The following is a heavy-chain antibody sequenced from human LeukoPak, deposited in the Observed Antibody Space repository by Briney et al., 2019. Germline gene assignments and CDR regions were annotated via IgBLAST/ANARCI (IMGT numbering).Heavy chain of an antibody. CDR1: GGSISSYY. V-gene: IGHV4-59*12. D-gene: IGHD2-2*01. J-gene: IGHJ6*02. Sequence: SETLSLTCTVSGGSISSYYWSWIRQPPGKGLEWIGYIYYSGSTNYNPPLKSRVTISVDTSKNQFSLKVSSVTAADTAVYYCARDAGHQLSRRNYYAMDVWGQGTTVTVSS. CDR3: ARDAGHQLSRRNYYAMDV. CDR2: IYYSGST.